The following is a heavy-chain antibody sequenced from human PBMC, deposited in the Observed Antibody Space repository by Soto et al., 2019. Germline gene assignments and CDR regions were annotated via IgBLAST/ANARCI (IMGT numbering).Heavy chain of an antibody. CDR1: GFTVSSNY. V-gene: IGHV3-53*04. D-gene: IGHD6-19*01. Sequence: EVQLVESGGGLVQPGGSLRLSCAASGFTVSSNYMSWVRQAPGKGLEWVSVIFTGGSTYYADSVKGRFTISRHSSMNTVYLQMDSLRAEDTAVYHCAIDRQSSGWLDAFDTWGQGTMVTVSS. CDR2: IFTGGST. CDR3: AIDRQSSGWLDAFDT. J-gene: IGHJ3*02.